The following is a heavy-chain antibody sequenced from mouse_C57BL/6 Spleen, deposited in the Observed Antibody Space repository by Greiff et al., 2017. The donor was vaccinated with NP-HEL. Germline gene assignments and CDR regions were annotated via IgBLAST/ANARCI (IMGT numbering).Heavy chain of an antibody. CDR2: IDPETGGT. J-gene: IGHJ4*01. CDR3: TRIDGYYHYYAMDY. D-gene: IGHD2-3*01. Sequence: QVQLKQSGAELVRPGASVTLSCKASGYTFTDYEMHWVKQTPVHGLEWIGAIDPETGGTAYNQKFKGKAILTADKSSSTAYMELRSLTSEDSAVYYCTRIDGYYHYYAMDYWGQGTSVTVSS. CDR1: GYTFTDYE. V-gene: IGHV1-15*01.